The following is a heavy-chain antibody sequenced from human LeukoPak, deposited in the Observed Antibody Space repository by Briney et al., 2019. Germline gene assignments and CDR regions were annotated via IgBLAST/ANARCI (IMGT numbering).Heavy chain of an antibody. D-gene: IGHD6-6*01. CDR2: ISNSGGST. Sequence: GGTLRLSCAASGFTFSSYGMSWVRQAPGKGLEWVSSISNSGGSTYHADSVKGRFTISRDNSKNTLYLQMNSLRAEDTAVYYCAKEGGQLARLFDYWGQGTLVTVSS. V-gene: IGHV3-23*01. CDR1: GFTFSSYG. J-gene: IGHJ4*02. CDR3: AKEGGQLARLFDY.